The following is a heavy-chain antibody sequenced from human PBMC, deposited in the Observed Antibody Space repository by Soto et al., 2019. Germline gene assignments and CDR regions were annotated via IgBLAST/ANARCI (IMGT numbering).Heavy chain of an antibody. D-gene: IGHD6-13*01. CDR1: GGSFSGYY. Sequence: SETLSLTCAVYGGSFSGYYWSWIRQPPGKGLEWIGEINHSGSTNYNPSLKSRVTISVDTSKNQFSLYLQMNSLRAEDTAVYYCAKDREQQLEPIHFDYWGQGTLVTVSS. CDR2: INHSGST. J-gene: IGHJ4*02. V-gene: IGHV4-34*01. CDR3: AKDREQQLEPIHFDY.